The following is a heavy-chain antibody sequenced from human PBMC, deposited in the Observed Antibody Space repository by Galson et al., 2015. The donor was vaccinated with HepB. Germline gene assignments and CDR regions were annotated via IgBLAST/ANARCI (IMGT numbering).Heavy chain of an antibody. Sequence: SVKVSCKASGYTFSSYAISWVRQAPGQGLEWMGGIIPIFGTANYAQKFQGRVTITADESTSTAYMELSSLRSEDTAVYYCARSHLQYSSSWSPGPNHFDYWGQGTLVTVSS. CDR3: ARSHLQYSSSWSPGPNHFDY. D-gene: IGHD6-13*01. CDR1: GYTFSSYA. CDR2: IIPIFGTA. J-gene: IGHJ4*02. V-gene: IGHV1-69*13.